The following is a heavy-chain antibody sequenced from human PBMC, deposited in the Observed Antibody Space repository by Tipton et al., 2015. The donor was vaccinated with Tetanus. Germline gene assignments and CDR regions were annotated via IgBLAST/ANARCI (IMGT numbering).Heavy chain of an antibody. D-gene: IGHD5/OR15-5a*01. J-gene: IGHJ4*02. Sequence: LRLSCSVSGGSISSGGYFWNWVRQHPGKGLARIGYISYSGDTYINPSLKSRVSMSVDPSKKHFSLRLGSVSAADTAVYYCARLREVVSRSGWALDYWGQGALVTVSS. CDR1: GGSISSGGYF. CDR2: ISYSGDT. CDR3: ARLREVVSRSGWALDY. V-gene: IGHV4-31*02.